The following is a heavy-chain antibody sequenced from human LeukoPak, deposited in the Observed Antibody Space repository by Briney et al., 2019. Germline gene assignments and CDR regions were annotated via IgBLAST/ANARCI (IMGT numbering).Heavy chain of an antibody. CDR2: IYHSGST. CDR1: GYSISSGYY. Sequence: SETLSLTCTVSGYSISSGYYWGWIRQPPGKGLEWIGSIYHSGSTYYNPSLKSRVTISVDTSKNQFSLKLSSVTAADTAVYYCARPRYSYGYHDAFDIWGQGTMVTVSS. J-gene: IGHJ3*02. V-gene: IGHV4-38-2*02. CDR3: ARPRYSYGYHDAFDI. D-gene: IGHD5-18*01.